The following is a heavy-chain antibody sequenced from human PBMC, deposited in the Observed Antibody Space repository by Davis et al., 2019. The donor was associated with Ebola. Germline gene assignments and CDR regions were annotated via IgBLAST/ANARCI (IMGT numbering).Heavy chain of an antibody. CDR2: IYPGDSDT. Sequence: GESLKISCKGSGNSFTNNWIAWVRQMPAKGLEWMGIIYPGDSDTRYSPSLQAQVTISADKSITTAYLQWSSLKASDTAMYYCARQSTVVKPLDYWGQRTLVTVSS. J-gene: IGHJ4*02. CDR3: ARQSTVVKPLDY. D-gene: IGHD4-23*01. CDR1: GNSFTNNW. V-gene: IGHV5-51*01.